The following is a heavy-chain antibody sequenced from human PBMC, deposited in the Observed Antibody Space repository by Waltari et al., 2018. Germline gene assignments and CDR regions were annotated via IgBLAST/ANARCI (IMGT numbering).Heavy chain of an antibody. D-gene: IGHD3-10*01. CDR3: AKDSGYSMIRGRENS. CDR2: IDNSGDTT. V-gene: IGHV3-23*05. Sequence: VYLLESGGGLVQPGGSLRLSCVGSGFDYSSYAMSWVRQAPGKGLGWVSGIDNSGDTTDYAGSVKGRFTISRDDSRNTVYLHMTTLRVDDTAVYYCAKDSGYSMIRGRENSWGQGTLVIVSS. CDR1: GFDYSSYA. J-gene: IGHJ4*02.